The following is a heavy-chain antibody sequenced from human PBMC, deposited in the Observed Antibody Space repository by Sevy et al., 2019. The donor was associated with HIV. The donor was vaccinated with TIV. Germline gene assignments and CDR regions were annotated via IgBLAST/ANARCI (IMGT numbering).Heavy chain of an antibody. CDR2: ISYDGSNK. V-gene: IGHV3-30-3*01. CDR1: GFTFSSYA. Sequence: GGSLRLSCAASGFTFSSYAMHWVRQAPGKGLERVAVISYDGSNKYYADSVKGRFTISRDNSKNTLYLQMNSLRAEDTAVYYCARDSRAVAGTGYFDYWGQGTLVTVSS. J-gene: IGHJ4*02. D-gene: IGHD6-19*01. CDR3: ARDSRAVAGTGYFDY.